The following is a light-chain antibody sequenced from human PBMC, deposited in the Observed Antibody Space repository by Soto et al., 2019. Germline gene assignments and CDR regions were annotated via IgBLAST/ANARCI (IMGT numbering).Light chain of an antibody. V-gene: IGKV1D-13*01. CDR3: QQFNNGPQIS. Sequence: ATQLTQSPSSLSASVGDRVTITCRASQGISSALAWYQQKPGKAPKLLSYDASSLASGVPSRFSGSGSGTDFTLTISRLQPEDFATYFCQQFNNGPQISVGPGTKVDFK. CDR1: QGISSA. J-gene: IGKJ3*01. CDR2: DAS.